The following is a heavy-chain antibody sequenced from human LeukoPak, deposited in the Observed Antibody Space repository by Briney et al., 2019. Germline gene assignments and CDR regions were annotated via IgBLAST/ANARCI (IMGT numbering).Heavy chain of an antibody. J-gene: IGHJ4*02. D-gene: IGHD4-17*01. CDR3: AKDADGDGDYLLHY. CDR2: ISRSGDST. V-gene: IGHV3-23*01. Sequence: GGSLRLSCAASGFNFNFYVINWVRQAPGKRLEWVAAISRSGDSTFYADSVKGRFTISRDNSKNSVFLQMNSLRDEDTAVYYCAKDADGDGDYLLHYWGQGTLVTVSS. CDR1: GFNFNFYV.